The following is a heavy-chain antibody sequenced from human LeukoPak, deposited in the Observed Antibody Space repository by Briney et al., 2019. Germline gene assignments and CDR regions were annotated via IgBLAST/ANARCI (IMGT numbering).Heavy chain of an antibody. Sequence: TETLSLTCSVSGYSISSGYYWDWIRQPPGKGLEWIASIYHSGKSYYNPSLESRVTISVDTSKNQFSLKLSSVTAADTAVYYCARNGKTYYYGSGSYIYYYYMDVWGKGTTVTVSS. V-gene: IGHV4-38-2*02. CDR2: IYHSGKS. CDR1: GYSISSGYY. CDR3: ARNGKTYYYGSGSYIYYYYMDV. D-gene: IGHD3-10*01. J-gene: IGHJ6*03.